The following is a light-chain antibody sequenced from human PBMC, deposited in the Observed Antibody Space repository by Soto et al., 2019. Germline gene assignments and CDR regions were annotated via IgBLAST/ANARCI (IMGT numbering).Light chain of an antibody. CDR1: SSDIGRYNY. Sequence: QSVLTQPASVSGSPGQSITISCTGTSSDIGRYNYVSWFQQHPGKVPKLVIFEVNYRPSGVSDRFSGSKSSNTASLTITGLQAEDEADYYCTSCITANTRCVFGSGTKVTVL. CDR2: EVN. J-gene: IGLJ1*01. CDR3: TSCITANTRCV. V-gene: IGLV2-14*01.